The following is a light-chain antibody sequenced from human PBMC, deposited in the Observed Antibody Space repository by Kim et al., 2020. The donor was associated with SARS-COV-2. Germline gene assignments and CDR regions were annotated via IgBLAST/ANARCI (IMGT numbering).Light chain of an antibody. CDR1: QSVSSY. Sequence: SPGERATLSCGASQSVSSYLAWYQQKPGQAPRLLIFDASSRATGTPARFSGGGSGTDFTLTISSLEPEDFAVYYCQQRSNWPPLTFGGGTKVDIK. V-gene: IGKV3-11*01. J-gene: IGKJ4*01. CDR3: QQRSNWPPLT. CDR2: DAS.